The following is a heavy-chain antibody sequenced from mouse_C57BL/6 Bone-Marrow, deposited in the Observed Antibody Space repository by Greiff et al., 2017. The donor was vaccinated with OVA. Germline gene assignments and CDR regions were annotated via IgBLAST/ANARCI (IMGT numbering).Heavy chain of an antibody. V-gene: IGHV1-64*01. CDR1: GYTFTSYW. J-gene: IGHJ1*03. D-gene: IGHD2-4*01. Sequence: VQLQQPGAELVKPGASVKLSCKASGYTFTSYWMHWVKQRPGQGLEWIGMIHPNSGSTNYNEKFKSKATLTVDKSSSTAYMQLSSLTSEDSAVYYCARWSYYDYGYFDVWGTGTTVTVSS. CDR2: IHPNSGST. CDR3: ARWSYYDYGYFDV.